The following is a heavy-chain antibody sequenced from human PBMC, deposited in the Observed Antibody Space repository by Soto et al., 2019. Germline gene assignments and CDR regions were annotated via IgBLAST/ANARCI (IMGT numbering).Heavy chain of an antibody. CDR2: IIPIFGTA. V-gene: IGHV1-69*13. J-gene: IGHJ6*02. CDR1: GGTFSCYA. D-gene: IGHD6-13*01. CDR3: ARDLAYSSSWYSAQNLYYYGMDV. Sequence: SVKVSCKASGGTFSCYAISWVRQAPGQGLEWMGGIIPIFGTANYAQKFQGRVTITADGSTSTAYMELSSLRSEDTAVYYCARDLAYSSSWYSAQNLYYYGMDVWGQGTTVTVSS.